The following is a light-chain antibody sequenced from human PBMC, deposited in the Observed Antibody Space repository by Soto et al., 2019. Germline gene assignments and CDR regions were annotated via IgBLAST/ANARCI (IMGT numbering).Light chain of an antibody. CDR1: SSDVGGYNY. V-gene: IGLV2-14*01. CDR2: DVS. Sequence: QSALTQPASVSGSPGQSITISCTGTSSDVGGYNYVSWYQQQPGKAPKLIIYDVSNWPSGVSDRFSGSKSGNTASLAISGLQAEDEADYYCSSSTGSGTYVFGTGTKVTVL. J-gene: IGLJ1*01. CDR3: SSSTGSGTYV.